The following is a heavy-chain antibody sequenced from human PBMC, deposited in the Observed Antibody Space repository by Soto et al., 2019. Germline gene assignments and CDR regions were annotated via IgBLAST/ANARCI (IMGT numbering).Heavy chain of an antibody. V-gene: IGHV4-34*01. J-gene: IGHJ6*02. CDR2: INHSGST. CDR1: GGSFSGYY. Sequence: SETLSLTCAVYGGSFSGYYWSWIRQPPGKGLEWIGEINHSGSTNYNPSLKSRVTISVDTSKNQFSLKLSSVTAADTAVYYCARARYYYYGMDVWGQGTRVTVSS. CDR3: ARARYYYYGMDV.